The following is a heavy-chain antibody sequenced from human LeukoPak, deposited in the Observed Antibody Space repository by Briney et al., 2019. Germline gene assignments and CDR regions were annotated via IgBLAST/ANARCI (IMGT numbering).Heavy chain of an antibody. J-gene: IGHJ4*02. CDR2: IFDSGGGCGT. CDR3: AKVGAGYYPLDY. CDR1: GFAPSNYA. D-gene: IGHD1-26*01. V-gene: IGHV3-23*01. Sequence: GGSLRLSPAASGFAPSNYAMSWVPEAPGRGVEWVSVIFDSGGGCGTHYADSVKGRFTISRDDSRDTVYLRMNSLRAEDTAIYYFAKVGAGYYPLDYWGQGTLVTVSS.